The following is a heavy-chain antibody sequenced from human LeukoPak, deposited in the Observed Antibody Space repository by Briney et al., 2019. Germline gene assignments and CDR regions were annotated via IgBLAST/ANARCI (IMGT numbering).Heavy chain of an antibody. CDR2: IIHIFGTA. V-gene: IGHV1-69*13. J-gene: IGHJ3*02. Sequence: SVKVSCKASGGTFSSYAISWVRQAPGQGLEWMGGIIHIFGTANYAQKFQGRVTITADESTSTAYMELSSLRSEDTAVYYCARDDGPEPFDAFDIWGQGTMVTVSS. CDR1: GGTFSSYA. D-gene: IGHD1-14*01. CDR3: ARDDGPEPFDAFDI.